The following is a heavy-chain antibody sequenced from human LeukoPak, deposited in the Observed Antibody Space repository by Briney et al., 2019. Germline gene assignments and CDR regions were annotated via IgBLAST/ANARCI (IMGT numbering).Heavy chain of an antibody. CDR3: ARDTARITIFGVAKYMDV. CDR1: GYTFTGYY. D-gene: IGHD3-3*01. J-gene: IGHJ6*03. Sequence: ASVKVSCKASGYTFTGYYMHWVRQAPGQGLEWMGWINPNSGGTNYAQKFQGRVTMTRDTSISTAYMELSRLRSDDTAVYYCARDTARITIFGVAKYMDVWGKGTTVTASS. V-gene: IGHV1-2*02. CDR2: INPNSGGT.